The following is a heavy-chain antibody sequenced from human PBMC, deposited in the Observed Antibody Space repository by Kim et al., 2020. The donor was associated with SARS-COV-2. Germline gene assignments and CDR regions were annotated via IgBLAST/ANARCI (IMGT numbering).Heavy chain of an antibody. Sequence: GGSLRLSCAASGFTFSSYAMHWVRQAPGKGLEWVAVISYDGSNKYYADSVKGRFTISRDNSKNTLYLQMNSLRAEDTAVYYSARDGVDYDSSGYQYYFDYWGQGTLVTVSS. CDR1: GFTFSSYA. CDR2: ISYDGSNK. D-gene: IGHD3-22*01. V-gene: IGHV3-30*04. J-gene: IGHJ4*02. CDR3: ARDGVDYDSSGYQYYFDY.